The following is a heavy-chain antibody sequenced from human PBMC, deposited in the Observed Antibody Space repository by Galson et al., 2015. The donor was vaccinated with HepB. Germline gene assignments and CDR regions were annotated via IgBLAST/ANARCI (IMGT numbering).Heavy chain of an antibody. J-gene: IGHJ6*02. CDR1: GFTFSSYE. CDR2: ISSSGSTI. D-gene: IGHD4-17*01. Sequence: SLRLSCAASGFTFSSYEMNWVRQAPGKGLEWVSYISSSGSTIYYADSVKGRFTISRDNAKNSLYLQMNSLRAEDTAVYYCARAAVNTGLPKPGDVWGQGTTVTVSS. CDR3: ARAAVNTGLPKPGDV. V-gene: IGHV3-48*03.